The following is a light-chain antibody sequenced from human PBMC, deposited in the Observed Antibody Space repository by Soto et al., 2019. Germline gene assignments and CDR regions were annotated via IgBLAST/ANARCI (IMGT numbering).Light chain of an antibody. J-gene: IGLJ2*01. CDR1: SSDVGSYNL. Sequence: QSVLTQPASVSGSPGQSITISCTGTSSDVGSYNLVSWFQQHPGKAPKLMIYEGSKRPSGVSNRFSGSKSGNTASLTISGLQAEDEADYYCCSYAVTNIRVVGGGTKVTV. CDR3: CSYAVTNIRV. CDR2: EGS. V-gene: IGLV2-23*01.